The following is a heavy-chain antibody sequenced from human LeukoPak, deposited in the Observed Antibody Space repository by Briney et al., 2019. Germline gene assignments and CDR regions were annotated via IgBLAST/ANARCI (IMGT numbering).Heavy chain of an antibody. J-gene: IGHJ4*02. Sequence: GGSLRLSCAASGFTFSYAWMSWVRQAPGKGLELVGLIKTTAERGAAEYGAPVKGRFTISRDDSEDTVYLQMSSLKADDTAVYYCTTDAYFDGGCRGGSRRYRFWGQGTLVTVSS. CDR2: IKTTAERGAA. CDR3: TTDAYFDGGCRGGSRRYRF. D-gene: IGHD2-15*01. V-gene: IGHV3-15*01. CDR1: GFTFSYAW.